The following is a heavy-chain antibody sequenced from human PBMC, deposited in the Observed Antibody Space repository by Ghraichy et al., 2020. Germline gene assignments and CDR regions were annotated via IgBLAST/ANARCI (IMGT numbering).Heavy chain of an antibody. CDR3: ASSLRFLDLRY. J-gene: IGHJ4*02. Sequence: GGSLRLSCAASGFTFSSYGMHWVRQAPGKGLEWVAVIWYDGSNKYYADSVKGRFTISRDNSKNTLYLQMNSLRAEDTAVYYCASSLRFLDLRYWGQGTLVTVSS. V-gene: IGHV3-33*01. D-gene: IGHD3-3*01. CDR2: IWYDGSNK. CDR1: GFTFSSYG.